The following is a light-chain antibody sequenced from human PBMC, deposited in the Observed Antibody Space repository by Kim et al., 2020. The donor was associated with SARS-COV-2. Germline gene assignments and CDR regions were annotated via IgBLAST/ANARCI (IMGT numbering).Light chain of an antibody. CDR1: QSIDRY. CDR2: DVS. V-gene: IGKV3-11*01. CDR3: QQRSSWPLT. J-gene: IGKJ4*01. Sequence: LSPGDRAALSCRASQSIDRYLAWYQQKPGQAPRLLIYDVSKRAAGVPARISGSGSGTDFTLTISNLEPEDFAIYYCQQRSSWPLTFGGGTKVDIK.